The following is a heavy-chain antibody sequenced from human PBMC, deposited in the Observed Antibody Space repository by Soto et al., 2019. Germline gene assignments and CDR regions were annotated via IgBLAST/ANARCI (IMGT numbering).Heavy chain of an antibody. V-gene: IGHV4-34*01. J-gene: IGHJ6*02. CDR1: GGSFSGYY. CDR2: INHSGST. Sequence: LSLTCAVYGGSFSGYYWSWIRQPPGKGREWVGEINHSGSTNYNPSLKSRVTISVDTSKNQFSLKLSSVTAADTAVYYCARVRGYYDFWSGYGGYYYYGMDVWGQGTTVTVSS. CDR3: ARVRGYYDFWSGYGGYYYYGMDV. D-gene: IGHD3-3*01.